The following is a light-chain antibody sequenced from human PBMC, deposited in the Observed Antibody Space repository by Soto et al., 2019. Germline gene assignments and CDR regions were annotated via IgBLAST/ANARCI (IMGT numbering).Light chain of an antibody. V-gene: IGKV3-15*01. CDR1: QSISNS. J-gene: IGKJ2*01. CDR3: QQYNNWPPRT. Sequence: EIVMTQSPASLSVSPGKTATLSCRASQSISNSLAWYQQKPGQAPSLLIYGASTRATGIPARFSGSGSGTELILTISSLQSEDSALYYCQQYNNWPPRTFGQGTKLEIK. CDR2: GAS.